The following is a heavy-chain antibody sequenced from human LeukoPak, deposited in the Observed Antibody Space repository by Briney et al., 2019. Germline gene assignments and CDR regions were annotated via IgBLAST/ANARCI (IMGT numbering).Heavy chain of an antibody. Sequence: GGSLRLSCAASGFTFSSYAMSWVRQAPGKGLEWVSAISGSGGSTYYADSVKGRFAISRDDYKNTLYLQMNSLRGEDTAVYYCAKDHDYYGSGSYYNLDYFDCWGQGTLVTVSS. CDR2: ISGSGGST. J-gene: IGHJ4*02. D-gene: IGHD3-10*01. V-gene: IGHV3-23*01. CDR3: AKDHDYYGSGSYYNLDYFDC. CDR1: GFTFSSYA.